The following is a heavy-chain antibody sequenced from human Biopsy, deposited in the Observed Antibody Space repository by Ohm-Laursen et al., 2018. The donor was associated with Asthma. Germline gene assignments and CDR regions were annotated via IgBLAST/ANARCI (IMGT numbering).Heavy chain of an antibody. CDR2: MYYGETT. Sequence: TLSLTCTVSGASITSSAYYWGWIRQPPGKGLEWIGSMYYGETTYYNPSLESRVTVSADTSKTQFSLKLTSVTAADTAVYYCVRGSSSWHHGPFHYYYGLDVWGQGTTATVSS. J-gene: IGHJ6*02. CDR3: VRGSSSWHHGPFHYYYGLDV. CDR1: GASITSSAYY. V-gene: IGHV4-39*01. D-gene: IGHD6-13*01.